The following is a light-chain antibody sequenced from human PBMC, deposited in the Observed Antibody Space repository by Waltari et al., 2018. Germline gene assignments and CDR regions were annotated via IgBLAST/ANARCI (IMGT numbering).Light chain of an antibody. V-gene: IGKV3-11*01. Sequence: EIVLTQSPATLSLSPGEGPTPPCRASQNVGNYLAWYQQKPGQAPRLLIYDTSNRATGIPARFSGSGSGTDFTLTISGLEPEDFAVYYCQHRSNWPLNFGGGTKVEIK. CDR3: QHRSNWPLN. CDR1: QNVGNY. J-gene: IGKJ4*01. CDR2: DTS.